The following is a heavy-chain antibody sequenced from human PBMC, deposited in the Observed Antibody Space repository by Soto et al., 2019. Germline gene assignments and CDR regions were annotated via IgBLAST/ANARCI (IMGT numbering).Heavy chain of an antibody. V-gene: IGHV3-13*01. CDR1: GFSFSVYD. Sequence: EVQVVESGGGLVQPGGSLRLSCAGSGFSFSVYDMHGVRQATGKGLEWVSAIGTGGDTYYPASVKDRFTTSRENAKNSLHLQMHSLRAEDTAVYYCARECHDSLTTGWYFDLWGRGTLVTVCS. D-gene: IGHD3-9*01. J-gene: IGHJ2*01. CDR2: IGTGGDT. CDR3: ARECHDSLTTGWYFDL.